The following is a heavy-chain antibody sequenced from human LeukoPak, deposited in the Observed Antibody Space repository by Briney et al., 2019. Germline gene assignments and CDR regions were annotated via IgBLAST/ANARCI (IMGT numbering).Heavy chain of an antibody. V-gene: IGHV1-18*01. J-gene: IGHJ5*02. CDR2: ISAHNGKT. Sequence: GASAKVSCKASGYTFTSYGITWVRQASGQGLEWMGWISAHNGKTNYAQKFQGRVTMTTDTSTSTAYMELRSLRSDDTAVYYCARGDVVVSAAVRFDPWGQGTLVTVSS. D-gene: IGHD2-2*01. CDR3: ARGDVVVSAAVRFDP. CDR1: GYTFTSYG.